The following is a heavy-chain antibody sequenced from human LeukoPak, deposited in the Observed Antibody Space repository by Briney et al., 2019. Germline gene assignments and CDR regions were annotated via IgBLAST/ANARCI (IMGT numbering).Heavy chain of an antibody. D-gene: IGHD3-22*01. Sequence: PGGSLRLSCAASGFTVSSNYMSWVRQAPGKGLEWVSVIYSGGSTYYADSVKGRFTISRDNSKNTLYLQMNSLRAEDTAVYYCARDGAYYDSSGYHAFDIWGQGTMVTVSS. CDR1: GFTVSSNY. V-gene: IGHV3-66*01. CDR2: IYSGGST. J-gene: IGHJ3*02. CDR3: ARDGAYYDSSGYHAFDI.